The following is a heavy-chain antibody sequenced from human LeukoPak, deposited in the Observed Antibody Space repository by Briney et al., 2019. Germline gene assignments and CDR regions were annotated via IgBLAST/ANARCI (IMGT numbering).Heavy chain of an antibody. CDR3: ARVLITMVRGAFDY. CDR2: IRYDGSNK. J-gene: IGHJ4*02. CDR1: GFTFSSYA. Sequence: GGSLRLSCAASGFTFSSYAMHWVRQAPGKGLGWVAFIRYDGSNKYYADSVKGRFTISRDNSKKILYLQMDSLRTEDTAVYYCARVLITMVRGAFDYWGQGTLVTVSS. V-gene: IGHV3-30*02. D-gene: IGHD3-10*01.